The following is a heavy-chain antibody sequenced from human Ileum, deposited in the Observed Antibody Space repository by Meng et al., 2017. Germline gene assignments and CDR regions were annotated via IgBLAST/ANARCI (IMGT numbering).Heavy chain of an antibody. V-gene: IGHV3-21*01. CDR3: VLMNTFTHPGED. J-gene: IGHJ4*02. CDR1: GCTCSSYS. D-gene: IGHD3-16*01. Sequence: EWRLVDPGGVLVKPGGSLKLSCAASGCTCSSYSMNWFPQAPGKGLEWFSFITGTSSYIYYADSVKGRFTISRDNAKNSLYLQMNSLRAEDTAVYFCVLMNTFTHPGEDWGQGTLVTVSS. CDR2: ITGTSSYI.